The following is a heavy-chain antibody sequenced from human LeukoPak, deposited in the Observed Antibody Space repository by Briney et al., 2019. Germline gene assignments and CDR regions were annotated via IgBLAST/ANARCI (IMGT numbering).Heavy chain of an antibody. V-gene: IGHV3-53*01. CDR3: AKDIWKGDTAMVVDAFDI. D-gene: IGHD5-18*01. CDR1: GFTVSSNY. CDR2: IYSGGST. J-gene: IGHJ3*02. Sequence: GGSLRLSCAASGFTVSSNYMSWVRQAPGKGLEWVSVIYSGGSTYYADSVKGRFTISRDNSKNTLYLQMNSLRAEDMALYYCAKDIWKGDTAMVVDAFDIWGQGTMVTVSS.